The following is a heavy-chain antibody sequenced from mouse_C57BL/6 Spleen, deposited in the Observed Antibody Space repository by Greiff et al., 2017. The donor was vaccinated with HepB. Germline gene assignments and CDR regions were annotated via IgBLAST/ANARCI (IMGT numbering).Heavy chain of an antibody. CDR1: GFTFSSYA. CDR2: ISDGGSYT. J-gene: IGHJ3*01. V-gene: IGHV5-4*03. CDR3: ARGGDSSGYVWFAY. Sequence: EVKVVESGGGLVKPGGSLKLSCAASGFTFSSYAMSWVRQTPEKRLEWVATISDGGSYTYYPDNVKGRFTISRDNAKNNLYLQMSHLKSEDTAMYYGARGGDSSGYVWFAYWGQGTLVTVSA. D-gene: IGHD3-2*02.